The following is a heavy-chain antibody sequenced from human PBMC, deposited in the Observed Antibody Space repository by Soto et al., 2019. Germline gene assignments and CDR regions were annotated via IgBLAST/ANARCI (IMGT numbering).Heavy chain of an antibody. CDR3: SRGGRASEFWGTYNTPYYCYCMDV. Sequence: QVQLQQWGAGLLKPSETLSLTCAVYGGSLSGYYWSWIRQSPGKGLEWIGESSHSGYTDDNPSLKSRVTISVDTSKNQFSLKLTSVTAADTAVYFCSRGGRASEFWGTYNTPYYCYCMDVWGKGTTVTVSS. D-gene: IGHD3-16*01. J-gene: IGHJ6*03. CDR2: SSHSGYT. V-gene: IGHV4-34*01. CDR1: GGSLSGYY.